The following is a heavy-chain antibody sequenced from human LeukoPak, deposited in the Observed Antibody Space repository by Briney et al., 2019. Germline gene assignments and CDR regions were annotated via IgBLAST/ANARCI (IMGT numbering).Heavy chain of an antibody. D-gene: IGHD3-10*01. J-gene: IGHJ4*02. CDR3: ARDESGSGSCDY. CDR1: GFTFSSYN. Sequence: GGSLRLSCAASGFTFSSYNMNWVRQAPGKGLEWVSSISSSSSYIYYADSVKGRFTISRDNAKNSLYLQMNSLRAEDTAVYYCARDESGSGSCDYWGQGTLVTVSS. V-gene: IGHV3-21*01. CDR2: ISSSSSYI.